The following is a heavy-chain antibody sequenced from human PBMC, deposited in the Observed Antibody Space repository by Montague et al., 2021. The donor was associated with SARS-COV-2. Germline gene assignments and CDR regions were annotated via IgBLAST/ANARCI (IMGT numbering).Heavy chain of an antibody. CDR2: ISGRSSYI. CDR3: ARDSGIFVANYYFDY. V-gene: IGHV3-21*01. D-gene: IGHD2-21*01. J-gene: IGHJ4*02. CDR1: GFTFSSYS. Sequence: SLRLSCAVSGFTFSSYSMNWVRQAPGKGLEWVSSISGRSSYIYYADSVKGRFTISRDNARNSLHLQMNSLRAEDTAAYYCARDSGIFVANYYFDYWGQGTLVTVSS.